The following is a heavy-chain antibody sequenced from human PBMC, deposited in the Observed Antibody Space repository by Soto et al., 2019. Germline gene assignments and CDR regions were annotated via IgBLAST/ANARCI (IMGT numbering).Heavy chain of an antibody. CDR1: GGSISSYY. V-gene: IGHV4-59*12. Sequence: PSETLSLTCTVSGGSISSYYWSWIRQPPGKGLEWIGYIYYSGSTYYNPSLKSRVTISVDTSKNQFSLQLNSVTPEDTAVYYCARLYNWNYRHQTPYGMDVWGQGTTVTVSS. J-gene: IGHJ6*02. CDR2: IYYSGST. CDR3: ARLYNWNYRHQTPYGMDV. D-gene: IGHD1-7*01.